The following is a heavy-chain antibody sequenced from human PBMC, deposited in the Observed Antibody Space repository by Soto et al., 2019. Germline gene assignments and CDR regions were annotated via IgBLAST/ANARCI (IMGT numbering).Heavy chain of an antibody. J-gene: IGHJ3*01. CDR3: AREPRPDSRGIGAFDV. V-gene: IGHV4-61*01. D-gene: IGHD1-1*01. CDR2: IDYSGNT. CDR1: GGSVNSGSYY. Sequence: SETLSLTCTVSGGSVNSGSYYWTWIRQPPGKGLEWIGSIDYSGNTNYNPSLKSPVIISVDTSKNQFSLRLTSVTAAETAVYYCAREPRPDSRGIGAFDVWGQGTMVTVSS.